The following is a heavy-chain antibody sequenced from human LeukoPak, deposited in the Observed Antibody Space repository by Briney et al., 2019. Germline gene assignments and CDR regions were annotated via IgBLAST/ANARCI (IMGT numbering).Heavy chain of an antibody. V-gene: IGHV4-38-2*01. CDR1: GYSISSGYY. CDR2: IYCSGST. D-gene: IGHD2-2*02. CDR3: ASHIGPRDIVVVPAAIPDY. J-gene: IGHJ4*02. Sequence: TSETLSLTCAVSGYSISSGYYWGWPRQPPGKGMGCIGSIYCSGSTDYNPYLKSRVTISVDTSKNLFSLKLSSVTAADTAVYYCASHIGPRDIVVVPAAIPDYWGQGTLVTVSS.